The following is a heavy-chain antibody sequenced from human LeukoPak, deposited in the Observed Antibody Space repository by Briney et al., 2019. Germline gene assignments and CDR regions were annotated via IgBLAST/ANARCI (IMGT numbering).Heavy chain of an antibody. J-gene: IGHJ3*02. V-gene: IGHV3-20*04. Sequence: GSLRLSCAASGFTFDDYGMSWVCQAPGKGLEWVSGINWNGGSTGYADSVKGRFTISRDNAKNSLYLQMNSLRAEDTALYYCARDSRIAAAGTGAFDIWGQGTMVTVSS. CDR2: INWNGGST. CDR1: GFTFDDYG. CDR3: ARDSRIAAAGTGAFDI. D-gene: IGHD6-13*01.